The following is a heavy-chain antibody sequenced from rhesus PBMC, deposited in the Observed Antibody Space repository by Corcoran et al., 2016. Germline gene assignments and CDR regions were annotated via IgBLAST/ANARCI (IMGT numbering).Heavy chain of an antibody. V-gene: IGHV4-80*01. CDR1: GASIRGAW. D-gene: IGHD5-12*01. Sequence: QVQLQEAGPGLVKPSETLSLTCAVSGASIRGAWWNCIRPPPGKGLEWIGEVNGESGSTNYSPSLKSRVTISKDASNNQFSLNLSSVTAADTAVYYCTGDLDTSEAYWGQGVLVTVSS. CDR2: VNGESGST. J-gene: IGHJ4*01. CDR3: TGDLDTSEAY.